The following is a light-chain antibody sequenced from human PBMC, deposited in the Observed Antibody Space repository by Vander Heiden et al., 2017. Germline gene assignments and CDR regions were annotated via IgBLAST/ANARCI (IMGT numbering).Light chain of an antibody. J-gene: IGLJ3*02. CDR3: AAWDDSLNGWV. CDR1: SSNIVSNT. CDR2: RNN. Sequence: QSVLTQPPSASGTPGLRVTIACSGSSSNIVSNTVNWYQQLPGTAPKLVIYRNNQRPSGVPDRFSGSKSGTSASLAISGLQAEDEADYYCAAWDDSLNGWVFGGGTKLTVL. V-gene: IGLV1-44*01.